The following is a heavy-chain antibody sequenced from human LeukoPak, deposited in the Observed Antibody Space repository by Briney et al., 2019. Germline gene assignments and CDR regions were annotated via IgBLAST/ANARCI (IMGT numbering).Heavy chain of an antibody. CDR1: GGSISINSYY. D-gene: IGHD3-22*01. J-gene: IGHJ6*03. Sequence: PSETLSLTCTVSGGSISINSYYWGWIRQPPGKGLEWIGSIYHSGSTYYNPSLRSRLTISVDTSKNQFSLKLRSVTAADTAVYYCARGRYYYDSGGYQSPYYYMDVWGKGTTVTVSS. V-gene: IGHV4-39*01. CDR3: ARGRYYYDSGGYQSPYYYMDV. CDR2: IYHSGST.